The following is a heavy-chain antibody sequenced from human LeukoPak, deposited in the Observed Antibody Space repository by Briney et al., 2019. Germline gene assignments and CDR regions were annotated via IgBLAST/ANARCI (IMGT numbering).Heavy chain of an antibody. D-gene: IGHD4-17*01. CDR3: ARDHDYGDYGAFDY. V-gene: IGHV3-23*01. Sequence: GGSLRLSCAASGFTFSSYAMSWVRQAPGKGLEWVSAISGSGGSTYYADSVKGRFTISRDNSKNTLYLQMNSLRAEDTAVYYCARDHDYGDYGAFDYWGQGTLVTVSS. CDR1: GFTFSSYA. CDR2: ISGSGGST. J-gene: IGHJ4*02.